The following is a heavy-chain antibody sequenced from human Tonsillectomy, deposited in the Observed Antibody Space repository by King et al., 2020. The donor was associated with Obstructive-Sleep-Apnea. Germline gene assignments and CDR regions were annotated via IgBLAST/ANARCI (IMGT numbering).Heavy chain of an antibody. CDR3: ARENAYYDSSGYYYAGSSPDY. D-gene: IGHD3-22*01. CDR2: IFYSGST. V-gene: IGHV4-30-4*01. CDR1: GGSISSGDYY. J-gene: IGHJ4*02. Sequence: LQLQESGPGLVKPSQTLSLTCTVSGGSISSGDYYWSWIRQPPGKGLEWIGYIFYSGSTYYNPSLKSRVTMSVDTSKNQFSLKLGSVTAADTAVYYCARENAYYDSSGYYYAGSSPDYWGQGTLVTVSS.